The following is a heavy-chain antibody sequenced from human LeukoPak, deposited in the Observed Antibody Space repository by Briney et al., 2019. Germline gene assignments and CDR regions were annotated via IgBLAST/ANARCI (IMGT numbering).Heavy chain of an antibody. D-gene: IGHD2-2*01. Sequence: GGSLRLSCAASGFTFSSYAMSWVRQAPGKGLEWVSAISGSGGSTYYADSVEGRFTISRDNSKNTLYLQMNSLRAEDTAVYYCAKAKRVPAAMGYYYYYMDVWGKGTTVTVSS. CDR3: AKAKRVPAAMGYYYYYMDV. CDR2: ISGSGGST. CDR1: GFTFSSYA. V-gene: IGHV3-23*01. J-gene: IGHJ6*03.